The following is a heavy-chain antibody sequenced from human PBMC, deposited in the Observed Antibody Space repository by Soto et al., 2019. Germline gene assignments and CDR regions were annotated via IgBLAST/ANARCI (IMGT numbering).Heavy chain of an antibody. CDR2: IYSGGYT. J-gene: IGHJ4*02. CDR1: GFTVSNNY. D-gene: IGHD6-25*01. Sequence: VQLVESGGGLIQPGGSLRLSCAVSGFTVSNNYMSWVRQAPGKGLEGVSVIYSGGYTAYGDSVKGRFTISRDNSKNTLYFQKNSLGPNDPAGYYGAAQRGGGGYWGQGTLVTVSS. CDR3: AAQRGGGGY. V-gene: IGHV3-53*01.